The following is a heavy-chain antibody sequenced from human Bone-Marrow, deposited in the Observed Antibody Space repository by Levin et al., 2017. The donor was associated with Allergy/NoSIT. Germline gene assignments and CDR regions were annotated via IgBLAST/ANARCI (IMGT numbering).Heavy chain of an antibody. CDR3: ANFRSDHWYFEL. Sequence: SETLSLTCNVSGASISGSTYYWAWVRQSPGKGLEWIGYIYHTGSTKYSPSLSTRVTISVDTSKNQFSLSLTSVNAADTGVYYCANFRSDHWYFELWGRGTLVNVSS. CDR2: IYHTGST. CDR1: GASISGSTYY. D-gene: IGHD3-3*01. J-gene: IGHJ2*01. V-gene: IGHV4-39*01.